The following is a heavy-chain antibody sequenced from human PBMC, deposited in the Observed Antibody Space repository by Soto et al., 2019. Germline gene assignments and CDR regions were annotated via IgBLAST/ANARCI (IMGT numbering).Heavy chain of an antibody. J-gene: IGHJ2*01. CDR1: GYTFTNYA. V-gene: IGHV1-3*01. CDR2: LNPGNGNT. D-gene: IGHD2-21*01. CDR3: ARDQGIPYCGGDCYSDWYFDL. Sequence: QVQLVQSGAEVKEPGASVKVSCRASGYTFTNYAIHWVRQAPGQRLEWMGWLNPGNGNTKNQQKFQGSLTITRETSEGTAYMFLSSLSSEDTAVYYCARDQGIPYCGGDCYSDWYFDLWGRGTLVTVSS.